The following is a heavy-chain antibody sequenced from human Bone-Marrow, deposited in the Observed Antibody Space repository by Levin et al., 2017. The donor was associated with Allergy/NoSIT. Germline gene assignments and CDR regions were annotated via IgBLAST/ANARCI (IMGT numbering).Heavy chain of an antibody. D-gene: IGHD5-12*01. CDR3: ATNVDIVATPYNWFDP. CDR1: GGSISSSSYY. Sequence: SETLSLTCTVSGGSISSSSYYWGWIRQPPGKGLEWIGSIYYSGSTYYNPSLKSRVTISVDTSKNQFSLKLSSVTAADTAVYYCATNVDIVATPYNWFDPWGQGTLVTVSS. V-gene: IGHV4-39*01. J-gene: IGHJ5*02. CDR2: IYYSGST.